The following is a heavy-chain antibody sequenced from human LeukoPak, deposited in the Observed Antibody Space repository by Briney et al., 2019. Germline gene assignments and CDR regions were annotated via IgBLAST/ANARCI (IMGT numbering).Heavy chain of an antibody. CDR2: ISGSGGST. J-gene: IGHJ4*02. V-gene: IGHV3-23*01. CDR1: GFTFSSYA. Sequence: GGSLRLSCAASGFTFSSYAMSWVRQAPGKGLEWVSAISGSGGSTYYADSVKGRFTISRDSSKNTLYLQMNSLRAEDTAVYYCAKFPYGSGSYYKYYLVYWGQGTLVTVSS. CDR3: AKFPYGSGSYYKYYLVY. D-gene: IGHD3-10*01.